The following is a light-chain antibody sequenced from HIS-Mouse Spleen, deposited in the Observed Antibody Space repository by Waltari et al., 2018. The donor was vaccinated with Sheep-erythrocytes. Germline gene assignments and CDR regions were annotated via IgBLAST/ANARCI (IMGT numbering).Light chain of an antibody. CDR3: QAWDSSTYV. CDR2: QDS. Sequence: SYELTQPPSVSVSPGQTASITCSGDKLGDKYACWYQQKPGQSPVLVIYQDSKRPSGIPERFSGSNSGNTATRTISGTQARDEADYYCQAWDSSTYVFGTGTKVTVL. CDR1: KLGDKY. J-gene: IGLJ1*01. V-gene: IGLV3-1*01.